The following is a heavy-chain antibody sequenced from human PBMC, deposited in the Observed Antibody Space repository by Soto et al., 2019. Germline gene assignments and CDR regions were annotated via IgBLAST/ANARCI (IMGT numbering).Heavy chain of an antibody. D-gene: IGHD6-13*01. CDR1: GYSFTSYW. J-gene: IGHJ6*02. CDR3: ARTSAAGKYYYGMDV. V-gene: IGHV5-51*01. CDR2: IYPGDSDT. Sequence: PGESLKISCKGSGYSFTSYWIGWVLQMPWKGLEWMGIIYPGDSDTRYSPSFQGQVTISADKSISTAYLQRSSLKASDTAMYYCARTSAAGKYYYGMDVWGQGTTVTVSS.